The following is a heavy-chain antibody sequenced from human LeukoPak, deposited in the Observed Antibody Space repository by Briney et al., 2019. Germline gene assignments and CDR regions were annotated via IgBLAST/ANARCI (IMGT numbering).Heavy chain of an antibody. D-gene: IGHD3-16*01. J-gene: IGHJ4*02. CDR2: IKSDGSST. CDR1: GFTFSNYW. Sequence: GGSLRLSCAASGFTFSNYWMHWVRQAPGKGPVWVSRIKSDGSSTRFADSVQGRFTISRDNGKNTLYLQMNSLRAEDTAVYYCAREISRFGIWGQGTLVTVSS. V-gene: IGHV3-74*01. CDR3: AREISRFGI.